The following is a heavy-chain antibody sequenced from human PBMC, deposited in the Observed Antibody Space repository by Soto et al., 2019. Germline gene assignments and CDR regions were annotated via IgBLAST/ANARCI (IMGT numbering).Heavy chain of an antibody. J-gene: IGHJ4*02. CDR3: ATPRRTSYDS. Sequence: EVQLVETGGGLIQPGGSLRLSCAASGFTVSGNYMSWVRQAPGKGLELGSVIYNGGGTYYADCVKGRFTISRDNSKNTLYLQINSLRAQNTAVYYCATPRRTSYDSWGQGTLVTVSS. V-gene: IGHV3-53*02. CDR1: GFTVSGNY. CDR2: IYNGGGT.